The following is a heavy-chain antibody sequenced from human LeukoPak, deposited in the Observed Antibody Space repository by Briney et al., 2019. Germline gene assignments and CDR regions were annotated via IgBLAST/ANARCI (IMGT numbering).Heavy chain of an antibody. CDR1: GYTFTGYY. Sequence: GASVKVSCKASGYTFTGYYMHWVRQAPGQGLEWMGWINPNSGGTNYAQKFQGRVTMTRDTSISTAYMELSRLRSDDTAVYYCAREAALDCSSTSCHPEAVDYWGQGTLVTVSS. CDR3: AREAALDCSSTSCHPEAVDY. V-gene: IGHV1-2*02. CDR2: INPNSGGT. D-gene: IGHD2-2*01. J-gene: IGHJ4*02.